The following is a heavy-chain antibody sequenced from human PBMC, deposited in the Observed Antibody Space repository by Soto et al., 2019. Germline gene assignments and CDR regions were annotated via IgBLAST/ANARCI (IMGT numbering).Heavy chain of an antibody. V-gene: IGHV1-8*01. Sequence: QEQLVQSGAEVKKPGASVKVSCKTSGYTFTDYDINWVRQATGQGLEWIGWMNPNSGETGYAQKFQGRVTMTRSASLSTAYLELSSLRSEDTAVYYCARVAVAARPRWYNWFDPWGKGTLVTVS. D-gene: IGHD2-15*01. CDR3: ARVAVAARPRWYNWFDP. CDR1: GYTFTDYD. CDR2: MNPNSGET. J-gene: IGHJ5*02.